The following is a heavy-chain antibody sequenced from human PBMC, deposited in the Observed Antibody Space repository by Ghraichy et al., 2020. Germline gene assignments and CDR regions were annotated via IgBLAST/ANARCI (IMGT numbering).Heavy chain of an antibody. CDR1: GGSISSGGYY. CDR2: IYYSGRT. J-gene: IGHJ5*02. D-gene: IGHD6-13*01. Sequence: SETLSLTCTVSGGSISSGGYYWSWIRQHPGKGLEWIGYIYYSGRTYYSPSLKSRVTISVDTSNNHFSLKLSSVTAADTAVYYCASVIAAPESSDWFDPWGQGTLVTVSS. V-gene: IGHV4-31*03. CDR3: ASVIAAPESSDWFDP.